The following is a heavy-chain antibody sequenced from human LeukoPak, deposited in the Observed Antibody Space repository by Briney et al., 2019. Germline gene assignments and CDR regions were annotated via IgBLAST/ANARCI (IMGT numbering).Heavy chain of an antibody. CDR2: IYNSGST. Sequence: PSETLSLTCTVSGGSISIYYWNWIRQPPGKGLEWIGYIYNSGSTNYNPSLRSRVTISVDTSKNQFSLKLNSVTAADTAVYYCVRDRELTYWSQGTLVTVSS. V-gene: IGHV4-59*01. CDR3: VRDRELTY. CDR1: GGSISIYY. D-gene: IGHD1-26*01. J-gene: IGHJ4*02.